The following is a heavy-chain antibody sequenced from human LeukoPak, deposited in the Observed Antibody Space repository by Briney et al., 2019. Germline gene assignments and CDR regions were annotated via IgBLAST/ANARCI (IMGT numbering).Heavy chain of an antibody. J-gene: IGHJ4*02. CDR2: ISSGGSTI. CDR3: ARRAAAGRCLDY. CDR1: GFTFSDYY. D-gene: IGHD6-13*01. Sequence: GGSLRLSCAVSGFTFSDYYMSWIRQAPGKGLEWVSYISSGGSTISHADSVKGRFTISRDNAENSLYLQMNSLRAEGTAVYYCARRAAAGRCLDYWGQGTLVTVSS. V-gene: IGHV3-11*01.